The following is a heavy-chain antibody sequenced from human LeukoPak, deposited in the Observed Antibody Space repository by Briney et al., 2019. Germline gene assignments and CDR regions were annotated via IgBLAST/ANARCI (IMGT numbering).Heavy chain of an antibody. CDR3: ARVGGRGYSYGLDAFDI. D-gene: IGHD5-18*01. CDR1: GGSIRSSYYY. V-gene: IGHV4-39*07. J-gene: IGHJ3*02. Sequence: SETLSLTCTVSGGSIRSSYYYWGWIRQPPGKGLEWIGSIYDSGSTYYNPSLKSRVTISVDTSKNQFSLKLSSVTAADTAVYYCARVGGRGYSYGLDAFDIWGQGTMVTVSS. CDR2: IYDSGST.